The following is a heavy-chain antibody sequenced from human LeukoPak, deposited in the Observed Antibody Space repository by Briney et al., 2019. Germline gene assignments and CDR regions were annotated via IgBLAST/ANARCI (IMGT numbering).Heavy chain of an antibody. V-gene: IGHV3-9*01. J-gene: IGHJ6*02. CDR1: GFPFEDYA. CDR3: AGGLLEAQGWLQWLGTVYSMDV. Sequence: GGSLRLSCAASGFPFEDYAMPGVRQAPGKGRGGSSGIGGNSGSIGYADSVKGRFTISRDNAKNSLYLQMNSLRAEDTALYYCAGGLLEAQGWLQWLGTVYSMDVWGQGTPVTVSS. CDR2: IGGNSGSI. D-gene: IGHD5-24*01.